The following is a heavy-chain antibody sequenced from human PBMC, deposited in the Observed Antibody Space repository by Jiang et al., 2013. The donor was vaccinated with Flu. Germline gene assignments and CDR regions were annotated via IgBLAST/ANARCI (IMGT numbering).Heavy chain of an antibody. V-gene: IGHV4-4*07. Sequence: PGLVKPSETLSLTCTVSGGSISSYYWSWIRQPAGKGLEWIGRMYSTGSTNYNPSLKSRVTMSVDTSQNQFSLKLSSVTAADTAVYYCAREVAYCGGDCPYYFDYWGQGTLVTVSS. CDR3: AREVAYCGGDCPYYFDY. CDR1: GGSISSYY. J-gene: IGHJ4*02. D-gene: IGHD2-21*02. CDR2: MYSTGST.